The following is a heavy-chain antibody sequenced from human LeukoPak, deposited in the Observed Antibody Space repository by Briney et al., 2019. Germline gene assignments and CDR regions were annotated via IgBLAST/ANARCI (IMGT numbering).Heavy chain of an antibody. CDR1: GFTFSNYE. Sequence: GGSLRLSCGASGFTFSNYEMNWVRQAPGMGLEWVSYIRDSGSTIYYADSVRGRFTISRDNAKNSLYLQMNSLRAEDTAVYYCARVSYFGSAGFDYWGQGTLVTVSS. J-gene: IGHJ4*02. D-gene: IGHD2-21*01. CDR2: IRDSGSTI. V-gene: IGHV3-48*03. CDR3: ARVSYFGSAGFDY.